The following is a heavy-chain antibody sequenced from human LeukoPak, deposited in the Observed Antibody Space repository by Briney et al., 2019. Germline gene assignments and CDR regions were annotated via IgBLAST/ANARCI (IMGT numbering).Heavy chain of an antibody. V-gene: IGHV4-34*01. Sequence: PSETLSLTCAVYGGSFRGYYWSWIRQPPGKGLEWIGEINHSGSTNYNPSLKSRVTISVDTSKNQFSLKLSSVTAADTAVYYCARSRSYYYDSSGYSYWGQGTLVTVSS. CDR1: GGSFRGYY. D-gene: IGHD3-22*01. CDR3: ARSRSYYYDSSGYSY. J-gene: IGHJ4*02. CDR2: INHSGST.